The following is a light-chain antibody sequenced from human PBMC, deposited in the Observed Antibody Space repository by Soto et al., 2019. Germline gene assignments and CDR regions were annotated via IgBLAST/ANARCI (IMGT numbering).Light chain of an antibody. CDR2: EVN. V-gene: IGLV2-14*01. CDR3: SSYSISTAYL. J-gene: IGLJ1*01. CDR1: SSDVGGYDY. Sequence: QSALTQPASGSGSPGQSTTTSCTGTSSDVGGYDYVSWYQLHPGKAPKLMVFEVNNRPSGVSYRFSGSKSGNTASLTISGLQAEDEADYFCSSYSISTAYLFGTGTKVTVL.